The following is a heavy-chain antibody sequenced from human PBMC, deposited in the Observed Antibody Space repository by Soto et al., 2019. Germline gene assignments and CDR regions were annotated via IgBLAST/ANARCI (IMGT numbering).Heavy chain of an antibody. CDR2: INSDGSST. D-gene: IGHD2-2*01. CDR3: ARLPYQLLKRRYYYYYMDV. CDR1: GFTFSSYW. Sequence: GGSLRLSCAASGFTFSSYWMHWVRQAPGKGLVWVSRINSDGSSTSYADSVKGRFTISRDNAKNTLYLQMNSLRAEDTAVYYCARLPYQLLKRRYYYYYMDVWGKGTTVTVSS. V-gene: IGHV3-74*01. J-gene: IGHJ6*03.